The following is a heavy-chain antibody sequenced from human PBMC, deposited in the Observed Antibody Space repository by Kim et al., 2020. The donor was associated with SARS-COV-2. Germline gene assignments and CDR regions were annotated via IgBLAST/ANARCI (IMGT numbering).Heavy chain of an antibody. CDR1: GFTFSSYG. CDR3: AKGRHSGSGSYYNVNYYYYYGMDV. V-gene: IGHV3-33*06. D-gene: IGHD3-10*01. Sequence: GGSLRLSCAASGFTFSSYGMHWVRQAPGKGLEWVAVIWYDGSNKYYADSVKGRFTISRDNSKNTLYLQMNSLRAEDTAVYYCAKGRHSGSGSYYNVNYYYYYGMDVWGQGTTVTVSS. CDR2: IWYDGSNK. J-gene: IGHJ6*02.